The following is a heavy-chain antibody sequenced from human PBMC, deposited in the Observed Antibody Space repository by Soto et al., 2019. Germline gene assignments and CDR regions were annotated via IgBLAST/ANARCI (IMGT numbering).Heavy chain of an antibody. J-gene: IGHJ6*02. Sequence: EVQLLESGGGLIQPGGSLRLSCAASGFTFNSYAMTWVRQAPGKGLEWVSIISSSGDGTYYVDSVKGRFTISRDNSRNTLNLQMNGLRAEDRPVYYCPKTADFWSGGLDVWAQGTRVTVSS. CDR2: ISSSGDGT. D-gene: IGHD3-3*01. V-gene: IGHV3-23*01. CDR1: GFTFNSYA. CDR3: PKTADFWSGGLDV.